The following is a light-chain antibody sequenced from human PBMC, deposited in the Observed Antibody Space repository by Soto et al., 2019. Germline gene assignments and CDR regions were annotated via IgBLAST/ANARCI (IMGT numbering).Light chain of an antibody. CDR2: DVS. CDR3: CSYAGSYTWV. J-gene: IGLJ3*02. V-gene: IGLV2-11*01. CDR1: SSDVGGYNY. Sequence: QSVLTQPRSVSGSPGQSVTISCTGTSSDVGGYNYVSWYQQHPGKAPKLMIYDVSHRPSGVPDRFSVSKSGNTASLTISGLQAEDEADYYCCSYAGSYTWVFGGGTKLTVL.